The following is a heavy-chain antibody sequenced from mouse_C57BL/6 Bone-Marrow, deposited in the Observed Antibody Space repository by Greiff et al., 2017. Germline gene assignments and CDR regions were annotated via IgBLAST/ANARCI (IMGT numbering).Heavy chain of an antibody. V-gene: IGHV14-4*01. J-gene: IGHJ2*01. CDR3: TTGSYFDY. CDR1: GFNIKDDY. D-gene: IGHD1-1*01. Sequence: VQLQQSGAELVRPGASVKLSCTASGFNIKDDYMHWVKQRPEQGLEWIGWIDPENGDTEYASKFQGKATITADTSSNTAYLQLSSLTSEDTAVYYCTTGSYFDYWGQGTTRTVSS. CDR2: IDPENGDT.